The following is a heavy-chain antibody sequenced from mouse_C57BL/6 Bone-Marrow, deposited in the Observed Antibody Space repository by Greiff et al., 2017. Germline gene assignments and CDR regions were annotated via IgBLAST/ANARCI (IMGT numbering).Heavy chain of an antibody. J-gene: IGHJ2*01. Sequence: EVKLQESGAELVKPGASVKLSCTASGFNIKDYYIHWVKQRTEQGLEWIGRIDHEDGETKYAPKLQDKATITADTSSNTAYLQLSSLTSEDTAVYYCTRSLIYYGTNYWGQGTTLTVSS. CDR3: TRSLIYYGTNY. D-gene: IGHD1-1*01. CDR1: GFNIKDYY. CDR2: IDHEDGET. V-gene: IGHV14-2*01.